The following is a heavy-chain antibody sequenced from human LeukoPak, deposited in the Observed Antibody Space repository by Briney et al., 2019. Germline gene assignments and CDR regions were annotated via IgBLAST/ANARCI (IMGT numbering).Heavy chain of an antibody. J-gene: IGHJ4*02. D-gene: IGHD3-22*01. Sequence: ASVKVSCKASGYTFTGYYMHWVRQAPGQGLEWMGRVNPNSGGTNYAQKFQGRVTMTRDTSISTAYMELSRLRSDDTAVYYCARVYYYDSSGYYPAWGQGTLVTVSS. V-gene: IGHV1-2*06. CDR1: GYTFTGYY. CDR3: ARVYYYDSSGYYPA. CDR2: VNPNSGGT.